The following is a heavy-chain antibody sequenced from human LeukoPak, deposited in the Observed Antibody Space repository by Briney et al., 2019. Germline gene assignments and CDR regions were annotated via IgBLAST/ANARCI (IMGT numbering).Heavy chain of an antibody. V-gene: IGHV3-53*01. Sequence: GGSLRLSCAASGFTVITNDMTWVRQAPGKGLEWVSVLYSDGNTKYADSVQGRFTISRGNSKNTLYLEMNSLRPDDTAVYYFARGVEPLAANTLAYWGQGTLVTVSS. CDR2: LYSDGNT. CDR1: GFTVITND. D-gene: IGHD1-14*01. J-gene: IGHJ4*02. CDR3: ARGVEPLAANTLAY.